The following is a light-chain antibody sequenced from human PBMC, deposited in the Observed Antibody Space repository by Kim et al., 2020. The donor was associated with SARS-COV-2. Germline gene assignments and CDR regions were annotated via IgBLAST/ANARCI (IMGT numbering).Light chain of an antibody. V-gene: IGKV1-5*03. Sequence: DIQMTQSPSTLSASAGDRVTITCRASQSISSWLAWYQHKPGKAPKLLIYKASSLESGVPPRFSGTGSGTEFTLTISSLQPDDFATYYCQQYKSSSRTFGQGTKVDIK. CDR1: QSISSW. J-gene: IGKJ1*01. CDR3: QQYKSSSRT. CDR2: KAS.